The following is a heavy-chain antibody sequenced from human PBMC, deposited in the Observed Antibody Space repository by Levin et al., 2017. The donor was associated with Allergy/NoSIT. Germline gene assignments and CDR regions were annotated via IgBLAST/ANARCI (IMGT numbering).Heavy chain of an antibody. Sequence: GGSLRLSCAASGFTFSSYGMHWVRQAPGKGLEWVAVIWYDGSNKYYADSVKGRFTISRDNSKNTLYLQMNSLRAEDTAVYYCARDANYDFWSGYYYGRYYYGMDVWGQGTTVTVSS. V-gene: IGHV3-33*01. CDR3: ARDANYDFWSGYYYGRYYYGMDV. J-gene: IGHJ6*02. CDR2: IWYDGSNK. D-gene: IGHD3-3*01. CDR1: GFTFSSYG.